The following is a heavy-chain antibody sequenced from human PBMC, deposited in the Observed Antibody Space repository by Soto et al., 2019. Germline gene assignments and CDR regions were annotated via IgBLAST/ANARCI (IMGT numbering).Heavy chain of an antibody. Sequence: ASVKVSCKASGGTFSSYAISWVRQAPGQGLEWMGGIIPIFGTANYAQKFQGRVTITADESTSTAYMELSSLRSEDTAVYYCASSPPQRMALLPDAMLHWFDPWGQRTLVPVSS. CDR1: GGTFSSYA. J-gene: IGHJ5*02. CDR2: IIPIFGTA. V-gene: IGHV1-69*13. D-gene: IGHD2-2*01. CDR3: ASSPPQRMALLPDAMLHWFDP.